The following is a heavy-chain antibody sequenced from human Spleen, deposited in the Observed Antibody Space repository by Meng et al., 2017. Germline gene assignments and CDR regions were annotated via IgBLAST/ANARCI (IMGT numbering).Heavy chain of an antibody. J-gene: IGHJ3*02. V-gene: IGHV3-30*01. CDR2: ISYDGSNK. CDR1: GFTFSSYA. Sequence: GESLKISCAASGFTFSSYAMHWVRQAPGKGLEWVAVISYDGSNKYYADSVKGRFTISRDNSKNTLYLQTNSLRAEDTAVYYCARGVVGATTVSLFTGFAFDIWGQGTMVTVSS. D-gene: IGHD1-26*01. CDR3: ARGVVGATTVSLFTGFAFDI.